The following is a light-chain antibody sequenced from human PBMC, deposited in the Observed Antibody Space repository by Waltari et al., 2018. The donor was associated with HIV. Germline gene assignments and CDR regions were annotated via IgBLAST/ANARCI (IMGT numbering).Light chain of an antibody. Sequence: SFELTQPPSVSVSPGQTASITCSGDNLGDKYSCWYQQKPGQSPVLVIYEDTKRPSGIPERFSASNSGQTATLTISGTQAMDEADYYCQTWDSTTVVFGGGTKLTVL. V-gene: IGLV3-1*01. CDR3: QTWDSTTVV. CDR1: NLGDKY. CDR2: EDT. J-gene: IGLJ2*01.